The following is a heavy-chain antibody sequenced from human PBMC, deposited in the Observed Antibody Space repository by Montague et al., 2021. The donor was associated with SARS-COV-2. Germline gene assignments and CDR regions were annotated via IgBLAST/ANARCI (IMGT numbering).Heavy chain of an antibody. D-gene: IGHD1-1*01. CDR1: GGSISSSSYN. V-gene: IGHV4-39*01. J-gene: IGHJ4*02. CDR3: PRHVHMTWPEPSPGFDY. CDR2: VNYSGRP. Sequence: SETLSLTCTVSGGSISSSSYNWIWLPPPPGQGLVWIGSVNYSGRPYYTPSLKSRVTIYVDTSKNQLSLKLSSVTAADTAVYYCPRHVHMTWPEPSPGFDYWGQGTLVTGSP.